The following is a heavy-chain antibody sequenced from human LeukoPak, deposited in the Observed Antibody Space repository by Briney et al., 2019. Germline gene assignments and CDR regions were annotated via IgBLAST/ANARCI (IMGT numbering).Heavy chain of an antibody. D-gene: IGHD6-13*01. V-gene: IGHV3-7*01. J-gene: IGHJ6*02. CDR3: ARVPNSSSWPKAAYYYYHGMDV. CDR2: VNRDGSET. Sequence: PGGSLRLSCAASGFALSSHWMTWVRQVPGRGPEWVANVNRDGSETYYLDSVKGRFTISKDNAKNSLYLQMNSLRVEDTAVYYCARVPNSSSWPKAAYYYYHGMDVWGQGTTVTVSS. CDR1: GFALSSHW.